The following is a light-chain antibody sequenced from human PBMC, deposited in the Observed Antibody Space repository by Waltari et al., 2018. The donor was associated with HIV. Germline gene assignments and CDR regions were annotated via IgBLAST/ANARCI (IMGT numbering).Light chain of an antibody. CDR3: SSYTSSSTQV. J-gene: IGLJ3*02. CDR2: EVS. Sequence: QSALTQPASVSGSPGQSITIPCTGTNSDVGGYNYVSWYQQHPGKAPKLIIHEVSNRPSGVSNRFSGSKSGNTASLTISGLQAEDVADYYCSSYTSSSTQVFGGGTKLTVL. V-gene: IGLV2-14*01. CDR1: NSDVGGYNY.